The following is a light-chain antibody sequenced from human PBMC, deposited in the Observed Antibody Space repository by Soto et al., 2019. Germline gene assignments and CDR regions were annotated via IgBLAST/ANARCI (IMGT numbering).Light chain of an antibody. CDR1: QGISNY. CDR3: QKYNNAPRT. V-gene: IGKV1-27*01. CDR2: AAS. Sequence: DIQMTQSPSSLSASVGDTVTITCRASQGISNYLAWYQQKPGQVPKLLIYAASTLQSGVPSRFSGSGSGTDFTLTISSLRPEDVATYYCQKYNNAPRTFGQGAKVEI. J-gene: IGKJ1*01.